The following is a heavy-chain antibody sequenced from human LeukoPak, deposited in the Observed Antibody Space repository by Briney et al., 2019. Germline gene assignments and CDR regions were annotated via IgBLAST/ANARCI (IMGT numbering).Heavy chain of an antibody. Sequence: GGSLRLSCAVSEFTFCRFAMRWGRPATGEGLEGVSAIGGSGGSTDDADSVKGRFTISRDNSKNTLYLQMNSLRAEDTAVYYCEKARGGSGSYYNPLFDYWGQGTLVTVSS. CDR1: EFTFCRFA. J-gene: IGHJ4*02. D-gene: IGHD3-10*01. CDR2: IGGSGGST. CDR3: EKARGGSGSYYNPLFDY. V-gene: IGHV3-23*01.